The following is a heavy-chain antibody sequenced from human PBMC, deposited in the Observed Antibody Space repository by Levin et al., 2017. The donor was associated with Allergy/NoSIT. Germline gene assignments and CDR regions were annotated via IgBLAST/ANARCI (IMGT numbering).Heavy chain of an antibody. Sequence: PGESLKISCAASGFTFSSYGMHWVRQAPGKGLEWVAVISYDGSNKYYADSVKGRFTISRDNSKNTLYLQMNSLRAEDTAVYYCAKDRGYTGGMDVWGQGTTVTVSS. CDR2: ISYDGSNK. V-gene: IGHV3-30*18. CDR3: AKDRGYTGGMDV. J-gene: IGHJ6*02. CDR1: GFTFSSYG. D-gene: IGHD5-12*01.